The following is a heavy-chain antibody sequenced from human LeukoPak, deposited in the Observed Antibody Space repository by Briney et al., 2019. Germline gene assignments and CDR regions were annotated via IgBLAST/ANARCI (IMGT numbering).Heavy chain of an antibody. V-gene: IGHV3-74*01. Sequence: GGSLRLSCAASGFTFSRHWMHWVRQVPGRGLVWVSRINSDGSTTNYADSVKGRFTISRDNAKNTLYLQMNSLRPEDTAVYYCAKGGASVTRYVDYWGQGTLVTVSS. J-gene: IGHJ4*02. CDR2: INSDGSTT. CDR3: AKGGASVTRYVDY. CDR1: GFTFSRHW. D-gene: IGHD4-17*01.